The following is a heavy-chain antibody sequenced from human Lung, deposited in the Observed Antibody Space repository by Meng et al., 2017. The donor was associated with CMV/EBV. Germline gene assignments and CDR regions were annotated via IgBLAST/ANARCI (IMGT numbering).Heavy chain of an antibody. CDR1: Y. D-gene: IGHD2-2*02. CDR2: INHSGST. Sequence: YCSWIRHPPGKGLEWIGHINHSGSTNYNPSLKSRVTISVDTSKNQFSLKLSSVTAADTAVYYCARGAYCSSTSCYNIHKRGSNWFDPWGQGTLVTVSS. CDR3: ARGAYCSSTSCYNIHKRGSNWFDP. V-gene: IGHV4-34*01. J-gene: IGHJ5*02.